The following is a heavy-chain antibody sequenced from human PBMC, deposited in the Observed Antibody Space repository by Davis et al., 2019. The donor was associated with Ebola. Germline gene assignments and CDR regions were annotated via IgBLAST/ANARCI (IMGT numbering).Heavy chain of an antibody. CDR3: ARHLRFLEWLFQDYYGMDV. Sequence: GGSLRLSCKGSGYSFTSYWISWVRQMPGKGLEWLGRIDPSDSYTNYSPSFQGHVTISADKSISTAYLQWSSLKASDTAMYYCARHLRFLEWLFQDYYGMDVWGQGTTVTVSS. CDR2: IDPSDSYT. CDR1: GYSFTSYW. J-gene: IGHJ6*02. D-gene: IGHD3-3*01. V-gene: IGHV5-10-1*01.